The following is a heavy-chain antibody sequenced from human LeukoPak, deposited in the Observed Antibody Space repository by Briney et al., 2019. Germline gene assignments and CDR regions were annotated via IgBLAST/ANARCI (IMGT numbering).Heavy chain of an antibody. Sequence: PGGSLRLSCAASGITVSSYAMSWVRQAPGKGLEWVSAISGSADIIYYVDSVKGRFTISRDNSKNTLYLQMNSLRAEDTAVYYCAEPPDYGGNLDYWGQGTLVTVSS. CDR2: ISGSADII. V-gene: IGHV3-23*01. D-gene: IGHD4-23*01. CDR1: GITVSSYA. J-gene: IGHJ4*02. CDR3: AEPPDYGGNLDY.